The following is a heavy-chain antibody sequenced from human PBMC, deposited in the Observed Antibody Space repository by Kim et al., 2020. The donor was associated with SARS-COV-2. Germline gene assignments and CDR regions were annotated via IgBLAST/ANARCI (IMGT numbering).Heavy chain of an antibody. V-gene: IGHV3-21*01. D-gene: IGHD2-8*01. CDR2: ISSSSSYI. CDR1: GFTFSSYS. Sequence: GGSLRLSCAASGFTFSSYSMNWVRQAPGKGLEWVSSISSSSSYIYYADSVKGRFTISRDNAKNSLYLQMNSLRAEDTAVYYCAREQSSPRQGYCTNGVCYFIYYYGMDVWGQGTTVTVSS. CDR3: AREQSSPRQGYCTNGVCYFIYYYGMDV. J-gene: IGHJ6*02.